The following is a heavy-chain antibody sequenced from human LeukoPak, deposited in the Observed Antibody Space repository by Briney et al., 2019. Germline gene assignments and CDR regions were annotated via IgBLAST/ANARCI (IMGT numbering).Heavy chain of an antibody. V-gene: IGHV4-39*07. D-gene: IGHD1-26*01. CDR2: INHSGST. CDR1: GGSISSNSYY. J-gene: IGHJ4*02. CDR3: ARGYLGLFDY. Sequence: SETLSLTCTVSGGSISSNSYYWGWIRQPPGKGLEWIGEINHSGSTNYNPSLKSRVTISVDTSKNQSSLKLSSVTAADTAVYYCARGYLGLFDYWGQGTLVTVSS.